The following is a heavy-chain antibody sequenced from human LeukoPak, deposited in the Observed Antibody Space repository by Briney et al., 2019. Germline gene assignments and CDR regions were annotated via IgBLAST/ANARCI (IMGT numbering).Heavy chain of an antibody. Sequence: ASVKVSCKASGGTFSSYAISWVRQATGQGLEWMGWMNPNSGNTGYAQKFQGRVTMTRNTSISTAYMELSSLRSEDTAVYYCARAPRSQREWLVRSNWFDPWGQGTLVTVSS. V-gene: IGHV1-8*02. CDR3: ARAPRSQREWLVRSNWFDP. CDR1: GGTFSSYA. J-gene: IGHJ5*02. CDR2: MNPNSGNT. D-gene: IGHD6-19*01.